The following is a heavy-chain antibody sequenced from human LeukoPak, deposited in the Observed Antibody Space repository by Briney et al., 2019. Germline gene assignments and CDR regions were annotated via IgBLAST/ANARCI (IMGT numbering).Heavy chain of an antibody. J-gene: IGHJ4*02. Sequence: GSLRLSCAASGFTFSSYSMNWVRQAPGKGLEWVSSISSSSNYIYYADSVKGRFTISRDNAKNSLYLQMNSLRAEDTAVYYCARGRASPRYCSSTSCYVEPGAPFDYWGQGTLVTVSS. CDR2: ISSSSNYI. D-gene: IGHD2-2*01. V-gene: IGHV3-21*01. CDR1: GFTFSSYS. CDR3: ARGRASPRYCSSTSCYVEPGAPFDY.